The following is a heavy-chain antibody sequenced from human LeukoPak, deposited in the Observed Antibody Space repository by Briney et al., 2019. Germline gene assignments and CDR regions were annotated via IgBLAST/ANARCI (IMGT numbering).Heavy chain of an antibody. CDR1: GYTFTGYY. V-gene: IGHV1-2*02. Sequence: ASVKVSCKASGYTFTGYYVNWVRQAPGQGLEWTGWMSPNSGDTNYAPKFQGRVTMTRDTSISTAYMELTSLRSDDTAVYYCARDPGQRAPTFSDYWGQGTLVTVSS. CDR2: MSPNSGDT. J-gene: IGHJ4*02. CDR3: ARDPGQRAPTFSDY.